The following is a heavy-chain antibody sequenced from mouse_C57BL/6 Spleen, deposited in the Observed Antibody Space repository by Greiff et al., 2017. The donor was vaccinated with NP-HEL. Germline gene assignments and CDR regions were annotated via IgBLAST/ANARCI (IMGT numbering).Heavy chain of an antibody. D-gene: IGHD2-4*01. CDR3: ARGSTVYYDYGGFAC. CDR1: GFTFSDYG. J-gene: IGHJ3*01. Sequence: DVKLVESGGGLVKPGGSLKLSCAASGFTFSDYGMHWVRQAPEKGLEWVAYISSGSSTIYYADTVKGRFTISRDNAKNTLYLQMTSLRSEDTAMYYCARGSTVYYDYGGFACWGQGTLVTVSA. CDR2: ISSGSSTI. V-gene: IGHV5-17*01.